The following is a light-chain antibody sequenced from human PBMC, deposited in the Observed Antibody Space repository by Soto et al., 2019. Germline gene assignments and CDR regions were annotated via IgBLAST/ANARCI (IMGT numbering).Light chain of an antibody. J-gene: IGLJ1*01. CDR1: SSNIGNNY. V-gene: IGLV1-51*01. Sequence: SVLNRPASGSAAPGRGGSLSCSGSSSNIGNNYVSWYQQLPGTAPKLLIYDNNKRPSGIPDRFSGSKSGTSATLGITGLQTGDEADYYCGTWDSSLSAYVFGTGTKVTVL. CDR2: DNN. CDR3: GTWDSSLSAYV.